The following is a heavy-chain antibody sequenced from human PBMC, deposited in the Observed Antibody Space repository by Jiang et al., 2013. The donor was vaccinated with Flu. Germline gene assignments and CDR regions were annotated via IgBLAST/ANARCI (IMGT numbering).Heavy chain of an antibody. CDR3: ARHPPLGYGSGSYSGPFDY. CDR2: IYYSGST. V-gene: IGHV4-39*01. J-gene: IGHJ4*02. D-gene: IGHD3-10*01. Sequence: PGLVKPSETLSLTCNVSGGSIRSSSYYWGWIRQPPGKGLEWIGSIYYSGSTYYNPSLKSRVTISVDTSKNQFSLKLSSVTAADTAVYYCARHPPLGYGSGSYSGPFDYWGQGTLVTVSS. CDR1: GGSIRSSSYY.